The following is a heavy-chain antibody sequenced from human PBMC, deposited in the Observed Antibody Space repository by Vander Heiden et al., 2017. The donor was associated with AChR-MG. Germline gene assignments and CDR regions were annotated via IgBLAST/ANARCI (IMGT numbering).Heavy chain of an antibody. D-gene: IGHD5-12*01. CDR1: GFTFGDCG. CDR2: IKTKGTT. V-gene: IGHV3-49*05. J-gene: IGHJ4*02. Sequence: EVQLVESGGGLVKPGRSLRLSCTASGFTFGDCGMGWFRQAPGKGLEWVGFIKTKGTTEYGASVKGRFTISRDAFKSIAYLQMNSLKTEDTAVYYCARDIVATLDYWGQGTLVTVSS. CDR3: ARDIVATLDY.